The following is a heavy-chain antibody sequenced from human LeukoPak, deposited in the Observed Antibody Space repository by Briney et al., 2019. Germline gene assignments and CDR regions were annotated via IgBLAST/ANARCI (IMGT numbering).Heavy chain of an antibody. D-gene: IGHD3-3*01. CDR1: GFTFGDYY. CDR3: ARPKVSGYFDY. Sequence: PGGSLRLSCAASGFTFGDYYMSWLRQAPGKGLEWVSYMTNSGGTIYYADSVKGRFTISRDNAKNSLYLQMNSLRAEDTAVYYCARPKVSGYFDYWGQGTLVTVSS. V-gene: IGHV3-11*04. J-gene: IGHJ4*02. CDR2: MTNSGGTI.